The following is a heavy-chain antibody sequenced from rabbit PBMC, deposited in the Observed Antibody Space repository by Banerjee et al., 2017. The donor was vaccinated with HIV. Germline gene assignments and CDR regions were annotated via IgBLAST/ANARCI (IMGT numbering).Heavy chain of an antibody. V-gene: IGHV1S40*01. CDR1: GFSFSSSVY. CDR2: IAGVSSGFT. Sequence: QSLEESGGDLVNPGGTLPPPCTASGFSFSSSVYMCWVRQAPGQGLELNSCIAGVSSGFTYSATWAKGRFTTSKTSSTTVTLQMTSLTAADTATYFCARDTGTSVSTYGMDLWGPGTLVTVS. D-gene: IGHD7-1*01. J-gene: IGHJ6*01. CDR3: ARDTGTSVSTYGMDL.